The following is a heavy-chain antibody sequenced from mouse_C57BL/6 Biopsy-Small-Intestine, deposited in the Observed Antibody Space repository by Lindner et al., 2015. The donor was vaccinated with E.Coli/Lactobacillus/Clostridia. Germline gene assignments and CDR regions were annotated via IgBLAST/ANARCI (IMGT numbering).Heavy chain of an antibody. CDR2: INPNNGGT. V-gene: IGHV1-18*01. D-gene: IGHD1-1*01. CDR3: ARSNYRAWFAY. J-gene: IGHJ3*01. Sequence: VQLQESGPELVKPGASVKIPCKASGYTFTDYNMDWVKQSHGKSLEWIGDINPNNGGTIYNQKFKGKATLTVDKSSSTAYMELRSLTSEDTAAYYCARSNYRAWFAYWGQGTLVTVSA. CDR1: GYTFTDYN.